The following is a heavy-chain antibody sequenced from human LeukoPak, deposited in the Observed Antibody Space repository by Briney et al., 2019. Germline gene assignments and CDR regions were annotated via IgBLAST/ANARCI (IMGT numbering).Heavy chain of an antibody. V-gene: IGHV4-59*01. CDR2: IYYGGST. CDR1: GGSISSYY. CDR3: ARGGDCSSTSCYLGMLFDY. D-gene: IGHD2-2*01. J-gene: IGHJ4*02. Sequence: SETLSLTCTASGGSISSYYWSWIRQPPGKGLEWIGYIYYGGSTNYNPCRKSRVTISVDTPKNHFSLKVSSATSADTAVYYCARGGDCSSTSCYLGMLFDYWGQGSLVTVSS.